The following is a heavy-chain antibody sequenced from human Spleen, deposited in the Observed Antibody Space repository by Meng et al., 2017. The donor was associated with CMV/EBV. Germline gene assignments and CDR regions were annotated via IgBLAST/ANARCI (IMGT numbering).Heavy chain of an antibody. CDR2: IQNDGTT. D-gene: IGHD6-19*01. CDR3: AKGSSGWTPFDY. J-gene: IGHJ4*02. Sequence: GGSLRLSCVASGFTVSNNYLSWVRQAPGKGLEWVSIIQNDGTTYYTDSVKGRFTISRDNSKNTLYLQMNSLRAEDTAVFYCAKGSSGWTPFDYWGQGTLVTVSS. V-gene: IGHV3-53*01. CDR1: GFTVSNNY.